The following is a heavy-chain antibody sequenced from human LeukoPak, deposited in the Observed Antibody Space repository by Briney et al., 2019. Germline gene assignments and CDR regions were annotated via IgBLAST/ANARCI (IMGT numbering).Heavy chain of an antibody. D-gene: IGHD3-3*02. CDR3: ASGFPVLATSAFDI. CDR1: GGSVSIGNYY. CDR2: IYDSGST. J-gene: IGHJ3*02. V-gene: IGHV4-61*01. Sequence: PSETLSLTCTVSGGSVSIGNYYWSWIRQPPGKGLEWIGYIYDSGSTNYNPSPKSRVSISVDTSKNQFSLKLTSVTPADAAVYYCASGFPVLATSAFDIWGQGTMVTVSS.